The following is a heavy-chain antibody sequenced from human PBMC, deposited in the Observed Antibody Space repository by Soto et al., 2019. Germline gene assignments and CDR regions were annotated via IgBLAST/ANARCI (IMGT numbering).Heavy chain of an antibody. J-gene: IGHJ4*02. V-gene: IGHV3-48*02. CDR2: ISGSGGTI. CDR1: GFTFSTYS. Sequence: EVQLVESGGGLVQPGGSLRLSCAGSGFTFSTYSMDWVRQAPGKGLEWISYISGSGGTIYYADSVKGRFTVSRDNAKNSLYLQMSSLRDEDTAVYYCVRGAGSLGYWGQGTLVTVSS. CDR3: VRGAGSLGY.